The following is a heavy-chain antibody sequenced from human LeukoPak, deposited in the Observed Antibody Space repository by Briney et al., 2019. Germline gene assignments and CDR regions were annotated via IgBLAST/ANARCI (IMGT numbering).Heavy chain of an antibody. CDR2: IIGSGGNP. Sequence: PGESLRLSCAASGFNLSSYSMSWVRQAPGRGLEWVSVIIGSGGNPSYVHSVKGRYTISKDNLKNTVYLQMNSLRPDDTAVYYCAKEPDYGDYFVCWGQGALVGVSS. CDR1: GFNLSSYS. V-gene: IGHV3-23*01. CDR3: AKEPDYGDYFVC. J-gene: IGHJ4*02. D-gene: IGHD4-17*01.